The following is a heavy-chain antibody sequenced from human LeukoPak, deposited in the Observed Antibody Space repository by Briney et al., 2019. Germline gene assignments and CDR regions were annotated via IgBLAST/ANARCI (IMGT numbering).Heavy chain of an antibody. CDR3: AKSSYYDFWSGYPNKSGFDY. V-gene: IGHV3-23*01. CDR1: GFTFSSYA. CDR2: ISGSGGST. D-gene: IGHD3-3*01. Sequence: GGSLRLSCAASGFTFSSYAMSWVRQAPGKGLEWVSAISGSGGSTYYADPVKGRFTISRDNSKNTLYLQMNSLRAEDTAVYYCAKSSYYDFWSGYPNKSGFDYWGQGTLVTVPS. J-gene: IGHJ4*02.